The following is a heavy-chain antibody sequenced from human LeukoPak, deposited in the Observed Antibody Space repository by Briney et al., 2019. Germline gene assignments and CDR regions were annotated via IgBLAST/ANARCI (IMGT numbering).Heavy chain of an antibody. CDR1: GYTFTSYG. CDR3: ARAAFYYGSGSPGY. V-gene: IGHV1-18*01. D-gene: IGHD3-10*01. J-gene: IGHJ4*02. CDR2: ISAYNGNT. Sequence: ASVKVSCKASGYTFTSYGISWVRQAPGQGLEWMGWISAYNGNTNYAQKLQGRVTMTTDTSTGTAYMELRSLRSDDTAVYYCARAAFYYGSGSPGYWGQGTLVTVSS.